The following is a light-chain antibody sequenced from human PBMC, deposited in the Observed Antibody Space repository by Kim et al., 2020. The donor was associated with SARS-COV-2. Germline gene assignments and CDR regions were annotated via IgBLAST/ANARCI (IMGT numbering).Light chain of an antibody. CDR3: AGWDARLRGWV. V-gene: IGLV1-47*01. J-gene: IGLJ3*02. Sequence: GQRVTGSCSGSNSIIGRSYVYWYQQLPRAAPILLICRNDPRPSGVPDRFSGSKSGTSASLAISGLRSEDEADYYCAGWDARLRGWVFGGGTQLTVL. CDR2: RND. CDR1: NSIIGRSY.